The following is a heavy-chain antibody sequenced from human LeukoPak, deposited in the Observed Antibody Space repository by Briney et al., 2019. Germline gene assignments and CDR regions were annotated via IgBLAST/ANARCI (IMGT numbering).Heavy chain of an antibody. CDR3: AKAGATSGCY. V-gene: IGHV3-23*01. Sequence: GGSLRLSCAASGFTFSSYAMSWVRQAPGKGLEWVSAISGSGGSTYYADSVKGRFTISRGNSKNTLYLQMNSLRADDTALYYCAKAGATSGCYWGQGTLVTVSS. CDR2: ISGSGGST. CDR1: GFTFSSYA. D-gene: IGHD1-26*01. J-gene: IGHJ4*02.